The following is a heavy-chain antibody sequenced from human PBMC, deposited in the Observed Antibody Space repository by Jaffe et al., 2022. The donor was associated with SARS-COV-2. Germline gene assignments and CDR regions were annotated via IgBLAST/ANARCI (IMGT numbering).Heavy chain of an antibody. V-gene: IGHV3-15*01. CDR1: GFTFSNAW. D-gene: IGHD3-10*01. CDR3: TGHRGIINLFDY. CDR2: IKTKTDGGTT. Sequence: EVQLVESGGGLVKPGGSLRLSCAASGFTFSNAWMSWVRQAPGKGLEWVGRIKTKTDGGTTDFAAPVKGRFTISRDDSKNTLFLQMNSLTTEDTAVYYCTGHRGIINLFDYWGQGTLVTVSS. J-gene: IGHJ4*02.